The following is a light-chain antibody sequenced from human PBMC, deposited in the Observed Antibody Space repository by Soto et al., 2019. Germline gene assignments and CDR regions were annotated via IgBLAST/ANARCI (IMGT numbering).Light chain of an antibody. V-gene: IGKV3-20*01. J-gene: IGKJ5*01. CDR2: GAS. Sequence: EIVLTQSPSTLSVAPGETATLSCRASQSVSSNLAGYQQKPGQAPRLLIYGASSRATGIPDRFSGSGSGTDFTLTISRLEPEDSAVYCCQQYGNSPRTFGQGTRLEIK. CDR1: QSVSSN. CDR3: QQYGNSPRT.